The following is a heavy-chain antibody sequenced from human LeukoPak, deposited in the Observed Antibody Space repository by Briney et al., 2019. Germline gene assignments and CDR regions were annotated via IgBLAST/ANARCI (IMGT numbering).Heavy chain of an antibody. CDR2: IYPADSDT. J-gene: IGHJ3*02. V-gene: IGHV5-51*01. CDR3: ARVAYSPIAVAGADAFDI. CDR1: GYSFTNYW. D-gene: IGHD6-19*01. Sequence: GESLQISCKGSGYSFTNYWIGWVRQMPGKGLGWMGIIYPADSDTRYGPSFQDQVTISADKSISTAYLQWRRLKASDTAMYYCARVAYSPIAVAGADAFDIWGQGTMVTVSS.